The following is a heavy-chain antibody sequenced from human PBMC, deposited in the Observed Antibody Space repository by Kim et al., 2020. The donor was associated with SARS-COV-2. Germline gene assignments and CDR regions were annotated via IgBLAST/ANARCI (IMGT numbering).Heavy chain of an antibody. CDR3: ARDTRDYNGMDV. Sequence: GGSLRLSCAASGFTFSSYGMHWVRQAPGKGLEWVAAIWYDGSNNYYADSVKGRFTISRDNSKNTLYLQMNSLRAEDTAVYYCARDTRDYNGMDVCGQGTTLTVSS. CDR2: IWYDGSNN. J-gene: IGHJ6*01. V-gene: IGHV3-33*08. CDR1: GFTFSSYG.